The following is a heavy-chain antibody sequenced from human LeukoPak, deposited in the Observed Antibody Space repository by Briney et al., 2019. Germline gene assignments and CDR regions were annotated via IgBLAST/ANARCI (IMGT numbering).Heavy chain of an antibody. CDR2: IIPIFGTA. Sequence: ASVKVSCEASGGTFSSYAISWVRQAPGQGLEWMGGIIPIFGTANYAQKFQGRVTITADKSTSTAYMELSSLRSEDTAVYYCARAEAVAGFDYWGQGTLVTVSS. V-gene: IGHV1-69*06. D-gene: IGHD6-19*01. CDR1: GGTFSSYA. CDR3: ARAEAVAGFDY. J-gene: IGHJ4*02.